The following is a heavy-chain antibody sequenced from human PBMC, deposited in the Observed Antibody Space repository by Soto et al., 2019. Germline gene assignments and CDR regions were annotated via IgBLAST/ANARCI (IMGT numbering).Heavy chain of an antibody. J-gene: IGHJ6*03. Sequence: GGSLRLSCAASGFTFSSYSMNWVRQAPGKGLEWVSYISSSSSTIYYADSVKGRFTISRDNAKNSLYLQMNSLRAEDTAVYYCARHPLVENCSGGSCPYYYYYMDVWGKGTTVTVSS. V-gene: IGHV3-48*01. CDR3: ARHPLVENCSGGSCPYYYYYMDV. CDR1: GFTFSSYS. D-gene: IGHD2-15*01. CDR2: ISSSSSTI.